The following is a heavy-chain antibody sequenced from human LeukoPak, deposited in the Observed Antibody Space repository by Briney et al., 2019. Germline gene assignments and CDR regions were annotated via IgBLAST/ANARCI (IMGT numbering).Heavy chain of an antibody. D-gene: IGHD5-24*01. Sequence: SETLSLTCAVSGGSISSGGYSWSWIRQPPGKGLEWIGYIYYSGSTYYNPSLKSRVTISVDTSKNQFSLKLSSVTAADTAVYYCARVERNGYNFWGQGTLVTVSS. CDR3: ARVERNGYNF. J-gene: IGHJ4*02. CDR1: GGSISSGGYS. CDR2: IYYSGST. V-gene: IGHV4-30-4*07.